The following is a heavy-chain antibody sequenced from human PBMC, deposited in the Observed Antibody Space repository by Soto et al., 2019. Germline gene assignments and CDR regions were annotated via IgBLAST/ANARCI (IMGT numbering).Heavy chain of an antibody. D-gene: IGHD3-22*01. CDR1: GFTFSSYS. CDR2: VSGSGGST. V-gene: IGHV3-23*01. CDR3: AKGSNFYDGSGYADRYAFDF. Sequence: QLLESGGGLVQPGGSLRLSCAASGFTFSSYSMRWVRQAPGKGLEYVSTVSGSGGSTYYADSVKGRFAISRDNSKNRMYLQMNSLRAEDTATYYCAKGSNFYDGSGYADRYAFDFWGQGTVVTVSS. J-gene: IGHJ3*01.